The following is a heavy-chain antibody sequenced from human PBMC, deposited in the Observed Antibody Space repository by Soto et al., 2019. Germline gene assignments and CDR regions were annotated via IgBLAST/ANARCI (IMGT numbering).Heavy chain of an antibody. CDR3: AGAPRDYDSSGSRFDY. CDR2: ITPIFGTA. J-gene: IGHJ4*02. CDR1: GGTFSSYA. D-gene: IGHD3-22*01. Sequence: QVQLVQSGAEVKKPGSSVKVSCKASGGTFSSYAISWVRQAPGQGLEWMGGITPIFGTANYAQKFQGRVTVTADEPTSTADMELSSLRSEATAVYYCAGAPRDYDSSGSRFDYWGQGTLVTVSS. V-gene: IGHV1-69*01.